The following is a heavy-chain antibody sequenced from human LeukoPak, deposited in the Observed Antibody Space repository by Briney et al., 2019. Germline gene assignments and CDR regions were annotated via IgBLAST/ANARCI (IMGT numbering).Heavy chain of an antibody. J-gene: IGHJ4*02. V-gene: IGHV3-23*01. D-gene: IGHD3-10*01. CDR1: GFTFSSYA. CDR2: ISGSGGST. CDR3: AKASRLLWFGELSYFDY. Sequence: GGSLRLSCAASGFTFSSYAMSWVRQAPGKGLEWVSAISGSGGSTYYADSVKGRFTISRDNSKNTLYLQMNSLRAEDTAVYYCAKASRLLWFGELSYFDYWGQGTLVTVSS.